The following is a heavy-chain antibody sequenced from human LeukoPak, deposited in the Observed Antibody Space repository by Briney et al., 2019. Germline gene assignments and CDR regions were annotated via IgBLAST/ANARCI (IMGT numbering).Heavy chain of an antibody. CDR1: GYTFTSYA. CDR3: AREGGLYSSSSSWGLFDY. V-gene: IGHV7-4-1*02. CDR2: INTNTGNP. Sequence: ATVKVSCKASGYTFTSYAMNWVRQAPGQGLEWMGWINTNTGNPTYAQGFTGRFVFSLDTSVSTAYLQISSLKAEDTAVYYCAREGGLYSSSSSWGLFDYWGQGTLVTVSS. D-gene: IGHD6-6*01. J-gene: IGHJ4*02.